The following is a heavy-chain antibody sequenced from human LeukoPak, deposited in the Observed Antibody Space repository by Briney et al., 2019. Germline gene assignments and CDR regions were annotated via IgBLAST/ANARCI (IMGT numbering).Heavy chain of an antibody. CDR1: GFSFSSFG. CDR3: SRDPRGIALAGAYDY. D-gene: IGHD6-19*01. Sequence: GGSLRLSCAASGFSFSSFGIHWVRQAPGKGLEWVAVISYDGNKKYYGDSVKGRFTISRDNSMNTLYLKMNSLRANDTAVYYCSRDPRGIALAGAYDYWGQGILVTVSS. J-gene: IGHJ4*02. V-gene: IGHV3-30*03. CDR2: ISYDGNKK.